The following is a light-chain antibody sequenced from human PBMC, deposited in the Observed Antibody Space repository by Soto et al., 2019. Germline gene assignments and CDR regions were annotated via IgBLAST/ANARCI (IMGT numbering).Light chain of an antibody. V-gene: IGKV1-5*01. CDR2: DAS. CDR1: QSIRSY. CDR3: QQYNSNSPWT. Sequence: DIQMTQSPSTLSASIGDRVTITCRASQSIRSYLAWFQQKPGKAPRLLIYDASSLKSGVPSRFSGSGYGTEFTLHISSLQPDDFVTYYCQQYNSNSPWTFGQGTKVAIK. J-gene: IGKJ1*01.